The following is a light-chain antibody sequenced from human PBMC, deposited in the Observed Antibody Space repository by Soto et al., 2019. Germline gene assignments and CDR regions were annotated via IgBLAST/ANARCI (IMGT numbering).Light chain of an antibody. Sequence: DIVMTQSTLSLPVTPGEPASISCRSSQSLLHSNGYNYLDWYLQKPGQSPQLLIYLGSNRASGVPDRFRGSGSGTYFTLKISRVEAEDVGVYYCMQALQTPWTFGQGTKVEIK. CDR1: QSLLHSNGYNY. CDR2: LGS. J-gene: IGKJ1*01. CDR3: MQALQTPWT. V-gene: IGKV2-28*01.